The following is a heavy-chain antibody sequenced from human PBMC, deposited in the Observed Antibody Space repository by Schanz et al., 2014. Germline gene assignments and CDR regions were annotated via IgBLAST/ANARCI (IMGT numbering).Heavy chain of an antibody. CDR2: IGGSNGNT. J-gene: IGHJ4*02. CDR1: GYTFTRSG. V-gene: IGHV1-18*01. D-gene: IGHD2-8*01. Sequence: QVQLVQSGGEVKTPGASVKVSCKASGYTFTRSGISWVRQAPGQGLEWMGWIGGSNGNTNFAQKFQGRVTMTTDTSTSTVYMELRSLTSDDSAVYYCARDRYQWDGNYLDYWGQGTLVTVSS. CDR3: ARDRYQWDGNYLDY.